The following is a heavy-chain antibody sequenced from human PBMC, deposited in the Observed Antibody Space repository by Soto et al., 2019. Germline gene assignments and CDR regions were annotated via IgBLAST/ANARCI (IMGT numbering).Heavy chain of an antibody. D-gene: IGHD3-3*01. J-gene: IGHJ6*02. Sequence: SETLSLTCTVSGGSISSSSYYWGWIRQPPGKGLEWIGSIYYSGSTYYNPSLKSRVTISVDTSKNQFSLKLSSVTAADTAVYYCARQHYDFWSGYYYYYGMDVCGQGTTVT. CDR2: IYYSGST. CDR1: GGSISSSSYY. V-gene: IGHV4-39*01. CDR3: ARQHYDFWSGYYYYYGMDV.